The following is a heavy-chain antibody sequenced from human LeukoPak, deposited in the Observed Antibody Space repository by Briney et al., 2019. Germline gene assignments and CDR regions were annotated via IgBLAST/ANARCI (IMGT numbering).Heavy chain of an antibody. Sequence: PSKTLSLTCTVSGGSISSYYWSWIRQPPGKGLEWIGYIYYSGSTNYNPSLKSRVTISVDTSKNQFSLKLSSVTAADTAVYYCARAKGYGGNSPWGQGTLVTVSS. D-gene: IGHD4-23*01. V-gene: IGHV4-59*01. CDR1: GGSISSYY. CDR3: ARAKGYGGNSP. J-gene: IGHJ5*02. CDR2: IYYSGST.